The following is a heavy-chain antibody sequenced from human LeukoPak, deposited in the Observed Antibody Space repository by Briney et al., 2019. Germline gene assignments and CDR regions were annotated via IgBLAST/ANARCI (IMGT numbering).Heavy chain of an antibody. CDR1: GFTFSSYW. Sequence: GGSLRLSCTGSGFTFSSYWMSWVRQAPGKGLEWVANIRQDGDLKHYVDSVRGRFTISRDNAENSLYLQMNSLRAEDTAIYYCAREIVGTIKSYFDYWGQGTLVTVSS. V-gene: IGHV3-7*01. CDR3: AREIVGTIKSYFDY. CDR2: IRQDGDLK. D-gene: IGHD1-26*01. J-gene: IGHJ4*02.